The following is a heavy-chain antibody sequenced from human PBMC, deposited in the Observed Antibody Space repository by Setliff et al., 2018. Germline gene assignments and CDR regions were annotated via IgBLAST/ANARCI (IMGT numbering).Heavy chain of an antibody. J-gene: IGHJ4*02. CDR2: IWDDGVKK. D-gene: IGHD5-18*01. V-gene: IGHV3-33*03. CDR1: GFTFSTYR. Sequence: SLRLSCAASGFTFSTYRMHWVRQAPGKGLEWVAVIWDDGVKKYHADSVKGRFTISRDNAKNSVYLQMNSLRAEDTAIYYCATTRVWIPVLDSCGQGTLVTVSS. CDR3: ATTRVWIPVLDS.